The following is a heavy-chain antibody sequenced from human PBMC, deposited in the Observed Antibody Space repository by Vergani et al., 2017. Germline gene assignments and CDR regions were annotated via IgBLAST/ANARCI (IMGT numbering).Heavy chain of an antibody. CDR1: GFNFNNYV. CDR2: ISVSGRSI. V-gene: IGHV3-23*04. CDR3: AKQGGYDFWSGQYYFDF. J-gene: IGHJ4*02. Sequence: EVQLVESGGALIQPGGSLRLSCAASGFNFNNYVITWIRQAPGRGLEWVSGISVSGRSIYYADFVKGRFTISRDNSKNTLSLQMNSLRAADTAVYYCAKQGGYDFWSGQYYFDFWGQGTLVTVSS. D-gene: IGHD3-3*01.